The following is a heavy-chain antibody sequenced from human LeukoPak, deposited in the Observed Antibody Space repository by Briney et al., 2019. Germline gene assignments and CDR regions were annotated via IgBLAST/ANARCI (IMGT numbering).Heavy chain of an antibody. CDR3: ARHFVPGYSSSWYGNYYFDY. D-gene: IGHD6-13*01. J-gene: IGHJ4*02. Sequence: SETLSLTCTVSGDSMTTYYWSWLRQPAGKGLEWIGRIYPSGDTNSNPTLESRVTMSLDTSKKQFSLRLSSVTAADTAVYYCARHFVPGYSSSWYGNYYFDYWGQGTLVTVSS. CDR2: IYPSGDT. CDR1: GDSMTTYY. V-gene: IGHV4-4*07.